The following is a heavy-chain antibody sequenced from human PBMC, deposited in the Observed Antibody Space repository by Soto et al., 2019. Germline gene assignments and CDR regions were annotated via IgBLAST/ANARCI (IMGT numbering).Heavy chain of an antibody. V-gene: IGHV1-46*01. D-gene: IGHD6-13*01. CDR3: TRGSNVAAVIDY. CDR2: INPSGGST. J-gene: IGHJ4*02. CDR1: GYTFTSCY. Sequence: ASVKVSCKASGYTFTSCYMHWVRQAPGQGLEWMGIINPSGGSTSYAQKFQGRVTMTRNPSMSTAYMELSSLRSEDTAVYYCTRGSNVAAVIDYWGQGTLVTVSS.